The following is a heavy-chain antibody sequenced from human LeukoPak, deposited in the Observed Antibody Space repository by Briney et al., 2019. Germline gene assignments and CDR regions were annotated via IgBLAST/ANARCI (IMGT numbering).Heavy chain of an antibody. CDR2: INVNGGAM. J-gene: IGHJ4*02. CDR3: ARGPRILAAGSYYFDY. CDR1: GFTFSNYR. D-gene: IGHD6-13*01. V-gene: IGHV3-48*04. Sequence: GGSLRLSCAASGFTFSNYRMKWVRQAPGKGLEWVSFINVNGGAMYYADFVKGRFTISRDNAKSSLYLEVNSLRVEDTAVYYCARGPRILAAGSYYFDYWGQGSLVTVSS.